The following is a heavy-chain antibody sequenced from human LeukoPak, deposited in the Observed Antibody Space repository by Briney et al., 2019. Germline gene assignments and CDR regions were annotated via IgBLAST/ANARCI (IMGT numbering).Heavy chain of an antibody. CDR2: ITYDGYYK. D-gene: IGHD3-10*01. CDR1: GFTFTSYG. V-gene: IGHV3-30*03. J-gene: IGHJ4*02. Sequence: GGSLRLSCAASGFTFTSYGMHWVRQAPGKGLGWVALITYDGYYKYYSDSVKGRFTISSDTSKNTLYLQMNSLRAEDTAVYYCARDLSPVVRASPMGYWGRGTLVTVSS. CDR3: ARDLSPVVRASPMGY.